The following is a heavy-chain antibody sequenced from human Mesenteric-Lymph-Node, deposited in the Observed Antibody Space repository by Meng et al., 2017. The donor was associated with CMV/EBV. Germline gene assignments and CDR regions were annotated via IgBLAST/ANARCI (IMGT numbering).Heavy chain of an antibody. Sequence: GGSLRLSCTASGFTFSSSGMNWVRQAPGKGLEWLSTISSSSSYIYYADSVKGRFTISRDNAKNSLYLQMNSLRAEDTAVYYCARVRFLEWFPRKGEVFDYWGQGTLVTVSS. CDR1: GFTFSSSG. J-gene: IGHJ4*02. D-gene: IGHD3-3*01. V-gene: IGHV3-21*01. CDR2: ISSSSSYI. CDR3: ARVRFLEWFPRKGEVFDY.